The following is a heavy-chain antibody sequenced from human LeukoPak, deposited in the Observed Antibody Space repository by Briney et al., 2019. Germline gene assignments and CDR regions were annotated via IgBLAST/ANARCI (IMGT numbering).Heavy chain of an antibody. CDR3: ARDLRAHKRSTIFGVVIIGNY. CDR1: GYTFTSYD. CDR2: ISAYNGNT. D-gene: IGHD3-3*01. V-gene: IGHV1-18*01. J-gene: IGHJ4*02. Sequence: ASVKVSCKASGYTFTSYDISWVRQAPGQGLEWMGWISAYNGNTNYAQKLQGRVTMTTDTSTSTAYMELRSLRSDDTAVYYCARDLRAHKRSTIFGVVIIGNYWGQGTLVTVSS.